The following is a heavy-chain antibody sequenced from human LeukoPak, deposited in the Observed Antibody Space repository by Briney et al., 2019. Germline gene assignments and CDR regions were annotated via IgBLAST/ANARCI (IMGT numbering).Heavy chain of an antibody. V-gene: IGHV3-72*01. J-gene: IGHJ4*02. CDR3: VRVGSVAGSDYLDY. CDR1: GFTFSDHF. CDR2: SRNKAKSYTT. D-gene: IGHD6-19*01. Sequence: SGGSLRLSCAVSGFTFSDHFLDWVRQAPGKGLEWVGRSRNKAKSYTTEYAASVKGRFTISRDDSKNSLYLQMNSLKTEDTAVYYCVRVGSVAGSDYLDYGGRGTLVTVSS.